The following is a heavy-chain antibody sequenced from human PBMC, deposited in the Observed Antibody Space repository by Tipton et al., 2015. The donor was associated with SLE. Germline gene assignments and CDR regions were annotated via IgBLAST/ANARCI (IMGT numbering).Heavy chain of an antibody. Sequence: SLRLSCAASGFTFSSYWLHWVRQALGKGLVWVSRINSDGSSTSYADSVKGRFTISRDNAKNSLYLQMNSLRAEDTAVYYCARGGRRRGDYWGQGTLVTVSS. D-gene: IGHD1-26*01. CDR2: INSDGSST. CDR1: GFTFSSYW. J-gene: IGHJ4*02. CDR3: ARGGRRRGDY. V-gene: IGHV3-74*01.